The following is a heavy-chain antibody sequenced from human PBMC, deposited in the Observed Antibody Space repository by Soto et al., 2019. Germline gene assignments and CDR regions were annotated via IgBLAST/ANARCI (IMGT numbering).Heavy chain of an antibody. CDR1: GFTFTNAW. D-gene: IGHD2-15*01. V-gene: IGHV3-15*01. CDR2: IKRKSDGGTT. Sequence: GSLRLSCAASGFTFTNAWMSWVRQAPGKGLEWVGRIKRKSDGGTTNYAAPVKGRFTISRDDSKNTMYLQMNSLQTEDTAVYYCTTLGYLSGGNYYSRDYWGQGTLVTSPQ. CDR3: TTLGYLSGGNYYSRDY. J-gene: IGHJ4*02.